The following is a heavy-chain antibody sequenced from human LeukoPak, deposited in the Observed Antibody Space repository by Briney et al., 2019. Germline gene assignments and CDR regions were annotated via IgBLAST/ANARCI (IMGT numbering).Heavy chain of an antibody. CDR1: GGSISSDYY. CDR3: ARKSDYGARNAFDI. CDR2: IYYSGST. V-gene: IGHV4-30-4*01. Sequence: SETLSLTCTVSGGSISSDYYWSWIRQLPGKGLEWIGYIYYSGSTYYNPSLRSRVTISVDTSKNQFSLKLTSVTAADTAVYYCARKSDYGARNAFDIWGQGTMVTVSS. D-gene: IGHD4-17*01. J-gene: IGHJ3*02.